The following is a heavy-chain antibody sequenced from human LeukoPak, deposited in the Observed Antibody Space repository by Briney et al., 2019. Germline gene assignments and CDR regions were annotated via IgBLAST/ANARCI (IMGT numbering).Heavy chain of an antibody. V-gene: IGHV3-48*03. CDR3: ARDLSSAWSILVD. CDR2: ISGSSSVT. D-gene: IGHD6-19*01. J-gene: IGHJ4*02. CDR1: GFSFSSYE. Sequence: PGGSLRLSCAASGFSFSSYEMNWVRQAPGKGLEWVSYISGSSSVTYYADSVKGRFTISRDNAKNSLYLQMNRLRAEDTAVYYCARDLSSAWSILVDWGQGTLVTVSS.